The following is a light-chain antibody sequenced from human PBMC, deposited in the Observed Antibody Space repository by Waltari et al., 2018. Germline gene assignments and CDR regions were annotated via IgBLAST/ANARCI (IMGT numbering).Light chain of an antibody. CDR3: HSRETFSTRL. V-gene: IGLV3-19*01. CDR1: RLRRYY. Sequence: SSDLTQDPSVSVALGQTVRITCPGDRLRRYYASWYQQRPGQAPILVLYGPGNRPSGIPDRFSGSTSGNTASLTITGAQAEDEADYYCHSRETFSTRLFGGGTRLTV. J-gene: IGLJ2*01. CDR2: GPG.